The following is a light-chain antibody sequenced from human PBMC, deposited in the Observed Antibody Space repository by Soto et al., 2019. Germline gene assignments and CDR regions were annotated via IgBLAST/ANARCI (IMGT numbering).Light chain of an antibody. Sequence: QSVLTQPPSASGTPGQRVTISCSGSSSNIESNTVTWYQQLPGTAPKLVIYSNYDRPSGVPDRFSGSTSGTSASLVIRGLQSEDEADYYCVAWDDILNGYVFGDGTKVTVL. V-gene: IGLV1-44*01. CDR1: SSNIESNT. J-gene: IGLJ1*01. CDR2: SNY. CDR3: VAWDDILNGYV.